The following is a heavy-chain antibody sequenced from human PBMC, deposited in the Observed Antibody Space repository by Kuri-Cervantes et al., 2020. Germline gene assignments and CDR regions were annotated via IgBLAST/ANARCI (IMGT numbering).Heavy chain of an antibody. V-gene: IGHV4-59*01. CDR3: ARGDSGYDFFHYFDY. Sequence: SETLSLTCTVSGGSISSYYWSWIRQPPGKGLEWIGYIYYSGSTNYNPSLKSRVTISVDTSKNQFSLKLSSVTAADTAVYYCARGDSGYDFFHYFDYWGQGTLVTVSS. CDR2: IYYSGST. D-gene: IGHD5-12*01. J-gene: IGHJ4*02. CDR1: GGSISSYY.